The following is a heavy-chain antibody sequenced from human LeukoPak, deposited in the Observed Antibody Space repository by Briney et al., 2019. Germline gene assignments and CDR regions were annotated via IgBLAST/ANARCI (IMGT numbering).Heavy chain of an antibody. D-gene: IGHD7-27*01. V-gene: IGHV1-2*02. Sequence: EASVKVSCKALGYTFTDHYFHWLRQAPGQGLEWMGWIHPSRGDTNYAQKFQGRVSLTRDTSISTAYMELSRLTSDDTAVYYCARDHNWGPDYWGQGTLVSVSS. CDR2: IHPSRGDT. CDR1: GYTFTDHY. CDR3: ARDHNWGPDY. J-gene: IGHJ4*02.